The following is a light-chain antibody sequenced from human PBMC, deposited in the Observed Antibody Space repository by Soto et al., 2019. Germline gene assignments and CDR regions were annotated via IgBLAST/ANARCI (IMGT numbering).Light chain of an antibody. CDR1: QGIRNY. J-gene: IGKJ4*01. Sequence: DIQMTQSPSSLSASVGDSVTITCQASQGIRNYLNWLQQKRGKAPKILIYDASNLQTGVPSRFTGNGSGTDFSFTISSLQPADVATYYCQQSNNLPLTFGGGTKVDIK. CDR2: DAS. V-gene: IGKV1-33*01. CDR3: QQSNNLPLT.